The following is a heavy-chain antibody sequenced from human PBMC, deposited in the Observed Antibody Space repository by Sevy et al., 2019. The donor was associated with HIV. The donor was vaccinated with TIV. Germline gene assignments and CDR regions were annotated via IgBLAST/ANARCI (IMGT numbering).Heavy chain of an antibody. CDR2: INPNSGGT. Sequence: ASVKVSCKASGYTFTGYYLHWVRQAPGQGLEWMGWINPNSGGTDYAQKFQDRVTMTRETSINTAYMELSRLRSDDTAVYYCARDRNFWSGYSGGMDVWGQGTTVTVSS. D-gene: IGHD3-3*01. J-gene: IGHJ6*02. V-gene: IGHV1-2*02. CDR1: GYTFTGYY. CDR3: ARDRNFWSGYSGGMDV.